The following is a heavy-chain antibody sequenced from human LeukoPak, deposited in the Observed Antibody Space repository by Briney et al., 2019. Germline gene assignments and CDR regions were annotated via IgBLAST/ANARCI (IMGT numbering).Heavy chain of an antibody. D-gene: IGHD5-18*01. Sequence: PSETLSLTCTVSGGSISSSSYYWGWIRQPPGKGLEWIGRIYYSGSTYYNPSLKSRVTISVDTSKNQFSLKLSSVTAADTAVYYCARQGNKIQLWPYRNYYYYMDVWGKGTTVTISS. CDR1: GGSISSSSYY. CDR3: ARQGNKIQLWPYRNYYYYMDV. V-gene: IGHV4-39*01. CDR2: IYYSGST. J-gene: IGHJ6*03.